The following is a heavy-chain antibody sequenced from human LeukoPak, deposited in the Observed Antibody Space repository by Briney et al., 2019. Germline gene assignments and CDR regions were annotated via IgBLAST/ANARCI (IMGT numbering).Heavy chain of an antibody. CDR3: ARAPQYCSGGSCYAYYYYGMDV. CDR2: ISYDGSNK. Sequence: PGRSLRLSCAASGFTFSSYAMHWVRQAPGKGLEWVAVISYDGSNKYYADSVKGRFTISRDNSKNTLYLQMNSLRAVDTAVYYCARAPQYCSGGSCYAYYYYGMDVWGQGTTVTVSS. D-gene: IGHD2-15*01. V-gene: IGHV3-30*04. J-gene: IGHJ6*02. CDR1: GFTFSSYA.